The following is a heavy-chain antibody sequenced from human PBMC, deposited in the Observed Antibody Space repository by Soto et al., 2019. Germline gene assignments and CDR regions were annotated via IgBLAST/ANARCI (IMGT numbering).Heavy chain of an antibody. J-gene: IGHJ4*02. Sequence: GESLKISCKGSGYVFTSYWIGWVRQMPGKGLEYMGIIFPGDSDTRYSPSFQGQVTISVDKSITTAYLQWSSLKASDTAIYYCATQAYSSSRSPFDYWGRGTLVTVSS. D-gene: IGHD6-13*01. V-gene: IGHV5-51*01. CDR3: ATQAYSSSRSPFDY. CDR1: GYVFTSYW. CDR2: IFPGDSDT.